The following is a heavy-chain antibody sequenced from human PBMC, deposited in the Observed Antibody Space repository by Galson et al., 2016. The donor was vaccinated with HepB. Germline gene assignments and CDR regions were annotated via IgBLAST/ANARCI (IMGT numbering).Heavy chain of an antibody. V-gene: IGHV3-15*01. CDR1: RLSFNNAW. Sequence: SLRLSCAGARLSFNNAWMSWVRQAPGKGLECVGRFQRKTDGDTTDYATPVRGRFTITRDDSTDTLYLQMHSLKTEDTAVYFCTTASTIHYTNYYYMDVWGQGTTVTVSS. D-gene: IGHD2-2*01. CDR2: FQRKTDGDTT. J-gene: IGHJ6*03. CDR3: TTASTIHYTNYYYMDV.